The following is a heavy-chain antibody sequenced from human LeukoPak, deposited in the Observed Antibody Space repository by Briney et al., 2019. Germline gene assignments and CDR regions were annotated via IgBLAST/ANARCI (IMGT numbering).Heavy chain of an antibody. CDR2: IYHSGST. V-gene: IGHV4-38-2*02. CDR3: ARDNRAARYYYDSSGYVFDY. Sequence: SETLSLTCTVSGYSISSGYYWGWIRQPPGKGLEWIGSIYHSGSTYYNPSLKSRVTISVDTSKNQFSLKLSSVTAADTAVYYCARDNRAARYYYDSSGYVFDYWGQGTLVTVSS. D-gene: IGHD3-22*01. J-gene: IGHJ4*02. CDR1: GYSISSGYY.